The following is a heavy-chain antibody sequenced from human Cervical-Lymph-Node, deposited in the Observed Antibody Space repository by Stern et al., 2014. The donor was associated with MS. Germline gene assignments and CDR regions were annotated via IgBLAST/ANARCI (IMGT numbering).Heavy chain of an antibody. CDR3: AKDQGVVIDGKYHYFGMDV. CDR2: ISYDGNNK. V-gene: IGHV3-30*18. D-gene: IGHD3-10*01. CDR1: GFTFKNYG. J-gene: IGHJ6*02. Sequence: VQLVQSGGGVLQPGRSLRLSCVASGFTFKNYGIHWVRQAPGKGLEWVAVISYDGNNKYYAESVKGRFTISRDNSRYNSYLQLNSLRVEDTAMYYCAKDQGVVIDGKYHYFGMDVWGQGTTVTVSS.